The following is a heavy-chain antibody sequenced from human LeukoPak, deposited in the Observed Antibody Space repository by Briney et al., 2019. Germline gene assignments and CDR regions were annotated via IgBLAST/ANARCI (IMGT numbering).Heavy chain of an antibody. J-gene: IGHJ4*02. Sequence: ASVKVSCKVSGYTLAELSVHWVRQAPGKGLEWMGGFDPEDGETIYAQKFQGRVTMTEDTSTDTAYMELSSLRSEDTAVYYCATPTIVGATNLDYWGQGTLVTVSS. CDR2: FDPEDGET. V-gene: IGHV1-24*01. D-gene: IGHD1-26*01. CDR1: GYTLAELS. CDR3: ATPTIVGATNLDY.